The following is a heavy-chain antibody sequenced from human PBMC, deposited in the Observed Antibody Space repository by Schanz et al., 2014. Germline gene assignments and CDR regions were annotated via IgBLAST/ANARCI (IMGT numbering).Heavy chain of an antibody. V-gene: IGHV1-69*09. J-gene: IGHJ4*02. CDR2: IIPSLGLA. D-gene: IGHD6-13*01. CDR1: GYTFTSYD. Sequence: QVQLIQSGAEVKKPGASVKVSCTASGYTFTSYDINWVRQAPGQGLEWMGRIIPSLGLAKYEQKFQDKVTITADKSTFTADMDVSSLRSEDTAVYYCASSGAGYSSSWDFDYWGQGTLVTVSS. CDR3: ASSGAGYSSSWDFDY.